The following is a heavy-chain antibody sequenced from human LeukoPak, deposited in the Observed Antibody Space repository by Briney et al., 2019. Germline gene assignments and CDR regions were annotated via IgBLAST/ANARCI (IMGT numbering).Heavy chain of an antibody. CDR3: FGIF. D-gene: IGHD1-14*01. Sequence: PGGSLRLSCAASEFTFSTYWINWARQAPGKGLEWVGNINPDGSETYYVDSVKGRFIISRDNAKNSLYLQMNSLKTEDTTVYYCFGIFWGQGTLVTVSS. V-gene: IGHV3-7*01. J-gene: IGHJ4*02. CDR2: INPDGSET. CDR1: EFTFSTYW.